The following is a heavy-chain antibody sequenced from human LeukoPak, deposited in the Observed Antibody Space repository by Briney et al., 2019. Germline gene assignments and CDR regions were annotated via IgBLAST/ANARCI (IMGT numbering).Heavy chain of an antibody. V-gene: IGHV1-24*01. Sequence: GASVKVSCKASGYTLTELSMHWVRQAPGKGLEWMGGFDPEDGETIYAQKFQGRVTMTEDTSTDTAYMELSSLRSEDTAVYYCATTGLWFGEFTFDYWGQGTLVTVSS. J-gene: IGHJ4*02. CDR3: ATTGLWFGEFTFDY. D-gene: IGHD3-10*01. CDR1: GYTLTELS. CDR2: FDPEDGET.